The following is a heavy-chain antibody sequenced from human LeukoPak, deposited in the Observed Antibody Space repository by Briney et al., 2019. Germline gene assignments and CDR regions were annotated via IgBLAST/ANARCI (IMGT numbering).Heavy chain of an antibody. Sequence: GGSLRLSCAASGFTFSSYAMHWVRQAPGKGLEYASAISSNGGSTYYANSVKGRFTISRDNSKNTLYLQMGSLRAEDMAVYYCATSGDFWSGYWYYFDYWGQGTLVTVSS. V-gene: IGHV3-64*01. D-gene: IGHD3-3*01. CDR2: ISSNGGST. J-gene: IGHJ4*02. CDR3: ATSGDFWSGYWYYFDY. CDR1: GFTFSSYA.